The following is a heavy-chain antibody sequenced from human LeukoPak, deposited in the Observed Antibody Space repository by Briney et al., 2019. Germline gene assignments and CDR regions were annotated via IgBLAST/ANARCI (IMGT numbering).Heavy chain of an antibody. CDR3: ARWGYSSSSGGSFDY. V-gene: IGHV4-38-2*01. Sequence: PSGTLSLTCAVSGYSISTSYYWGWIRQPPGKGLEWIGSIYHSGNTYYNPSLKSRVTISVDTSKNQFSLKLNSVTAADTAVYYCARWGYSSSSGGSFDYWGQGTLVTVSS. D-gene: IGHD6-6*01. CDR2: IYHSGNT. J-gene: IGHJ4*02. CDR1: GYSISTSYY.